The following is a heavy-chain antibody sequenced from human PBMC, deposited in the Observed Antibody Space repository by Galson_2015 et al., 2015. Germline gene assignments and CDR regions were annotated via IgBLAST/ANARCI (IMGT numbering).Heavy chain of an antibody. CDR2: INGDGSTM. V-gene: IGHV3-74*01. CDR1: GFSFSNYW. J-gene: IGHJ3*02. D-gene: IGHD6-13*01. Sequence: SLRLSCAASGFSFSNYWMHWVRQAPGKGLFWVSDINGDGSTMSYADSVKGRFTISRDNAKNTLYLQMDSLRAEDTAVYYCARYSSSDTLNIWGQGTMVTVSS. CDR3: ARYSSSDTLNI.